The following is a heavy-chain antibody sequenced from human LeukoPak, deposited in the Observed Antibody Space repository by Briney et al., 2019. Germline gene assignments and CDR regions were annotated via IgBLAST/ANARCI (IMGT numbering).Heavy chain of an antibody. CDR1: RGSISSYY. D-gene: IGHD1-1*01. CDR3: ARDQRLRY. V-gene: IGHV4-59*01. CDR2: IYYSGST. Sequence: SETLSLTRTLSRGSISSYYWSWIPEPPGTGLEWIGYIYYSGSTNYNPSLKSRVTISVDTSKNQFSLKLSSVTAADTAVYYWARDQRLRYWGQETLVTVSS. J-gene: IGHJ4*02.